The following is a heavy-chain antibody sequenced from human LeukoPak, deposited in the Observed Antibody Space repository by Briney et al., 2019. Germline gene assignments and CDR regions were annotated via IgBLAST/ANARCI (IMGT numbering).Heavy chain of an antibody. D-gene: IGHD2-21*01. J-gene: IGHJ5*02. V-gene: IGHV1-46*01. CDR3: ARANGSLWYWFDP. CDR2: INPSGGST. CDR1: GYTFTSYY. Sequence: ASVKVSCKASGYTFTSYYMHWLRQAPGQGLEWMGIINPSGGSTSYSQKFQGRVTMTRDMSTSTVYMELSSLRSEDPAVYYCARANGSLWYWFDPWGQGTLVTVSS.